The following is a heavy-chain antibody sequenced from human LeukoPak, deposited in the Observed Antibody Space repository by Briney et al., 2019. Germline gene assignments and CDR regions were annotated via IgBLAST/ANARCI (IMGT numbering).Heavy chain of an antibody. V-gene: IGHV4-39*01. CDR2: IHYTGST. D-gene: IGHD6-13*01. CDR3: AREEASAGDY. J-gene: IGHJ4*02. Sequence: PSETLSLTCTVSGGSITSSSHFWAWIRQPPGKGLEWIASIHYTGSTFYSPSLQSRVTISVDTSKNQFSLNLRSVTATDTAVYYDAREEASAGDYWGQGTLVTVSS. CDR1: GGSITSSSHF.